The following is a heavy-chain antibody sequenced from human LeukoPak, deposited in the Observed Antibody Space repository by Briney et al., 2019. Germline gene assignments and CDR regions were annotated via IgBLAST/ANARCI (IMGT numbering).Heavy chain of an antibody. D-gene: IGHD6-6*01. CDR1: GGFISSGSYY. V-gene: IGHV4-61*01. Sequence: PSETLSLTCTVSGGFISSGSYYWTWIRQPPGKGLEWMGYIYYTGSANYNPFLESRVTISVDTSKSQFSLKLNSVTAADTAVYYCARDNLATLDSWGQGTLVTVSS. CDR3: ARDNLATLDS. CDR2: IYYTGSA. J-gene: IGHJ4*02.